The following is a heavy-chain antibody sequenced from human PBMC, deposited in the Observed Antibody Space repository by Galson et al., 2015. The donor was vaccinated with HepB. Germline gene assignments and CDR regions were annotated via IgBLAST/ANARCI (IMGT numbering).Heavy chain of an antibody. V-gene: IGHV3-23*01. CDR3: AKGTTDIDY. CDR1: GFTFSRLG. CDR2: IGVRGTT. J-gene: IGHJ4*02. D-gene: IGHD1-1*01. Sequence: SLRLSCAASGFTFSRLGMTWVRQAPGKGLECVSAIGVRGTTDYAEPVKGRFTISRDNSKNMLYLQMNNLRAEDTAVYYCAKGTTDIDYWGQGTLVTVSS.